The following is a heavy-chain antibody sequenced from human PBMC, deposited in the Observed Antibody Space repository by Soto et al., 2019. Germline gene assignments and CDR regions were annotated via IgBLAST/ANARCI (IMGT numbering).Heavy chain of an antibody. CDR3: AREGGYSYGHA. V-gene: IGHV1-46*01. CDR2: INPSGGST. J-gene: IGHJ4*02. CDR1: GYTFTSYY. D-gene: IGHD5-18*01. Sequence: ASVKVSCKASGYTFTSYYMHWVRQAPGQGLEWMGIINPSGGSTSYAQKFQGRVTITADESTSTAYMELSSLRSEDTAVYYCAREGGYSYGHAWGQGTLVTVSS.